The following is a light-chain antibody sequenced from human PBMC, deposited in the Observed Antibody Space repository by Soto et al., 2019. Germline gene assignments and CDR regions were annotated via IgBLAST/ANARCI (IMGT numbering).Light chain of an antibody. Sequence: DIQLTQSPSSLSTSVGDRVTITCQASHDISKSLNWYQQKPGKAPKLLIFDASNLETGVPSRFSGSGYGTDFSFTISSLQPEDVATYYCQHYDNIPRFTFGQGTKLEIK. CDR1: HDISKS. CDR2: DAS. J-gene: IGKJ2*01. V-gene: IGKV1-33*01. CDR3: QHYDNIPRFT.